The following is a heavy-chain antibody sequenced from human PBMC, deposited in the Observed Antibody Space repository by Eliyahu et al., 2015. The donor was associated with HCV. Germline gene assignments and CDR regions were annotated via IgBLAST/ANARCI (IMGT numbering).Heavy chain of an antibody. D-gene: IGHD5-18*01. CDR2: XSYXGXNK. Sequence: QVQLVESGGGVVQPGRSLXLSCAASGFTXXSYGMHWVRQAPGKGLEXVAVXSYXGXNKYYADSVKGRFTISRDNSKNTLYLQMNSLRAEDTAVYYCAKERVDTAMVKGLDYWGQGTLVTVSS. J-gene: IGHJ4*02. CDR3: AKERVDTAMVKGLDY. V-gene: IGHV3-30*18. CDR1: GFTXXSYG.